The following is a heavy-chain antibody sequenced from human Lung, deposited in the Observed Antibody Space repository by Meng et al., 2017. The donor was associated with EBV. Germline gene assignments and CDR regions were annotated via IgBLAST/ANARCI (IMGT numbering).Heavy chain of an antibody. V-gene: IGHV4-31*03. J-gene: IGHJ4*02. CDR1: GGSIRFGDYY. D-gene: IGHD6-19*01. CDR2: IYDSGST. Sequence: QLRWSGPGLVKPSQTLSLTCTVSGGSIRFGDYYWSWIRQPPGKGLEWIGYIYDSGSTHYNPSLNSRVTISMDKSKNQFSLKLSSVTAADTAVYYCASFPPPGKQWLVTDYWGQGTLVTVAS. CDR3: ASFPPPGKQWLVTDY.